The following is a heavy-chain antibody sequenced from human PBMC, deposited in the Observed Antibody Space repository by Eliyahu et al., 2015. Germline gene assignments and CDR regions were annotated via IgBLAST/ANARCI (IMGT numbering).Heavy chain of an antibody. J-gene: IGHJ3*02. V-gene: IGHV1-3*01. CDR2: ISPGNGNT. Sequence: QVQLVQSGAEVKKPGASVKVSCKASGYTXIDYTIHWVRQAPGQRLEWMGWISPGNGNTKYSQKFQDRVTITRDTSANTAYMELSSLRSEDTAVYFCARTYGDYGALDMRGQGTTVTVSS. CDR1: GYTXIDYT. CDR3: ARTYGDYGALDM. D-gene: IGHD4-17*01.